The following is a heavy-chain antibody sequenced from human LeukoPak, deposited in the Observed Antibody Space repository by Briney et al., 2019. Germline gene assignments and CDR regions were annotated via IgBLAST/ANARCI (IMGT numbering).Heavy chain of an antibody. CDR2: IYSGGST. Sequence: GGSLRLSCAASGFAVSSNYMSWVRQAPGKGLDWVSVIYSGGSTYYAASVKGGFTISRDRSTNKLYLQMNSLRAEDSGTYYCAILLSYGHAWGQGTLVTVS. CDR3: AILLSYGHA. V-gene: IGHV3-66*01. J-gene: IGHJ5*02. CDR1: GFAVSSNY. D-gene: IGHD5-18*01.